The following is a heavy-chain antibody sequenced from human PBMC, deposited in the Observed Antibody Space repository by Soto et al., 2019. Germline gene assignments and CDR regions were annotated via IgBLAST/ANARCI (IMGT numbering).Heavy chain of an antibody. J-gene: IGHJ6*01. V-gene: IGHV1-69*06. CDR2: IIPIFGTA. CDR3: ARYLVDIAATIVPNYCYSYRMDF. CDR1: GGTFSSYA. Sequence: ASVKVSCKASGGTFSSYAISWVRQAPGQGLEWMGGIIPIFGTANYAQKFQGRVTITADKSTSTAYMELSSLRSEDTAVYYCARYLVDIAATIVPNYCYSYRMDFWGQ. D-gene: IGHD5-12*01.